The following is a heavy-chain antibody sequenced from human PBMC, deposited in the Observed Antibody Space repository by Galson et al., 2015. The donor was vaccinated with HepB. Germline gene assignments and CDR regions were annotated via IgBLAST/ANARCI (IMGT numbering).Heavy chain of an antibody. J-gene: IGHJ3*02. D-gene: IGHD5-24*01. CDR1: GYTFTSYG. CDR3: ARHDGPGGAFDI. CDR2: ISAYDGNT. V-gene: IGHV1-18*01. Sequence: QSGAEVKKPGASVKVSCTASGYTFTSYGISWVRQAPGQGLEWMGWISAYDGNTNYAQKLQGRVTMATDTSTSTAYMELRSLRSDDTVVYYCARHDGPGGAFDIWGQGTMVTVSS.